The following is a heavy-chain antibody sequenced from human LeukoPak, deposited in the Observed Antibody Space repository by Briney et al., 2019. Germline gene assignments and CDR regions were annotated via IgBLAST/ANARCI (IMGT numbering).Heavy chain of an antibody. V-gene: IGHV3-7*01. Sequence: GGSLTLSCVTSGFLFSNYWMSWVRQAPGKGLEWVANIKHDGSEKYYVDSVKGRFTISRDDSKKSLFLHMNSLRADDTAVYFCAREFGDYGGYFDLWGRGTLVTVSS. D-gene: IGHD4-17*01. CDR3: AREFGDYGGYFDL. CDR1: GFLFSNYW. J-gene: IGHJ2*01. CDR2: IKHDGSEK.